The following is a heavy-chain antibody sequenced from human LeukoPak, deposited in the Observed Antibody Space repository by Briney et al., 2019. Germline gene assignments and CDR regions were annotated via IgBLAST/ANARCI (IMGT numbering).Heavy chain of an antibody. V-gene: IGHV1-46*01. CDR3: TGCPTLVAHDWYFDL. CDR2: INPSGGRT. J-gene: IGHJ2*01. Sequence: ASVKVSCKASGYSLTSHYMYWVRQAPGQGLEWMGIINPSGGRTTYAQKFQGRVTMTWDTSTSTVYMELSSLRSEDTAVYYCTGCPTLVAHDWYFDLWGRGTLVTVSS. CDR1: GYSLTSHY. D-gene: IGHD2-2*01.